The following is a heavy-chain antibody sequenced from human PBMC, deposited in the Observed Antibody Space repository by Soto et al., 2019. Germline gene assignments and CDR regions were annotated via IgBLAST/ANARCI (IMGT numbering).Heavy chain of an antibody. Sequence: GASVKVSCKASGYTFTSYDINWVRQATGQGLEWMGWMNPNSGNTGYAQKFQGRVTMTTDTSTSTAYMELRSLRSDDTAVYYCARDGGYSGYPYYWGQGTLVTVSS. CDR3: ARDGGYSGYPYY. CDR1: GYTFTSYD. CDR2: MNPNSGNT. V-gene: IGHV1-8*01. D-gene: IGHD5-12*01. J-gene: IGHJ4*02.